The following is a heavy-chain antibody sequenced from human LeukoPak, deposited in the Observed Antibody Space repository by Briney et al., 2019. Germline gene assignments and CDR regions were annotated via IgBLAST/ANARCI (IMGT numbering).Heavy chain of an antibody. V-gene: IGHV4-39*07. CDR1: GGSISSDDYY. CDR3: ARDRGGFYGSGSFYRGIWDF. J-gene: IGHJ4*02. CDR2: MSNTGDT. D-gene: IGHD3-10*01. Sequence: SETLSLTCTVSGGSISSDDYYWGWIRQSPGQGLEWIGSMSNTGDTYYNPSFKSRVTISVDTSKNQVSLKWNSLTAADTAVYYCARDRGGFYGSGSFYRGIWDFWGQGTLVTVSS.